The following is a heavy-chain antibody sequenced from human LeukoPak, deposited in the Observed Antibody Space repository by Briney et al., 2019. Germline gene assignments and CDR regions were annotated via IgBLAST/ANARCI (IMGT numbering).Heavy chain of an antibody. D-gene: IGHD4-17*01. CDR3: ARALTGDGDYTPFYYYYYGMDV. Sequence: KPSETLSLTCTVSGGSISSGDYYWSWIRQPPGKGLEWIGYIYYSGSTYYNPSLKSRVTISVDTSKNQFSLKLSSVTAADTAVYYCARALTGDGDYTPFYYYYYGMDVWGQGTTVTVSS. J-gene: IGHJ6*02. CDR2: IYYSGST. CDR1: GGSISSGDYY. V-gene: IGHV4-30-4*01.